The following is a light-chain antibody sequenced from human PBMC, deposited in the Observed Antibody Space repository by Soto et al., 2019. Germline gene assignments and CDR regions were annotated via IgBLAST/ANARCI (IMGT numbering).Light chain of an antibody. CDR3: QHYNSYSEA. J-gene: IGKJ1*01. CDR1: QTISSW. CDR2: KAS. V-gene: IGKV1-5*03. Sequence: DIQMTQSPSTLSGSVGDRVTITCRASQTISSWLAWYQQKPGKAPKLLIYKASTLKSGFPSRFSGSRSGTGFTLTISSLQPDDFATYYCQHYNSYSEAFGQGTKVELK.